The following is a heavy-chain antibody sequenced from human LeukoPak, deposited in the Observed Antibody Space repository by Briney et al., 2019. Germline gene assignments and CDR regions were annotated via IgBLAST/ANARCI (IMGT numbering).Heavy chain of an antibody. V-gene: IGHV4-31*03. Sequence: SETLSLTCTVSGGSISSGGYYWSWIRQHPGKGLEWTGYIYYSGSTYYNPSLKSRVTISVDTSKNQFSLKLSSVTAADTAVYYCASHKYCGGDCNHDAFDIWGQGTMVTVSS. D-gene: IGHD2-21*02. CDR1: GGSISSGGYY. J-gene: IGHJ3*02. CDR2: IYYSGST. CDR3: ASHKYCGGDCNHDAFDI.